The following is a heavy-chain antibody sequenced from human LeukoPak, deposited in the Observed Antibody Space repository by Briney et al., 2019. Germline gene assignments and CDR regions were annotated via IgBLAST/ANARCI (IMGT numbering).Heavy chain of an antibody. CDR1: GGSISSSNW. CDR2: SGST. CDR3: ASPRGDDSGGYYTWYFHH. Sequence: PSETLSLTCAVSGGSISSSNWWSWVSQPPGKGLEWIGSGSTYYNPSLKSRVTISVDTSKNQFSLKLSSVTAADTAVYFCASPRGDDSGGYYTWYFHHWGQGILVTVSS. V-gene: IGHV4-4*02. D-gene: IGHD3-22*01. J-gene: IGHJ1*01.